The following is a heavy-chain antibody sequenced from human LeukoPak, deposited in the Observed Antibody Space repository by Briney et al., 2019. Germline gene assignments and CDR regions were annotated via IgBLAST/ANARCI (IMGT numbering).Heavy chain of an antibody. J-gene: IGHJ4*02. CDR2: ISTSSSYI. D-gene: IGHD4-17*01. Sequence: GGSLRLSCTASGFTFNGYSMNWVRQAQGKGLEWVSSISTSSSYIYYADSVKGRFTISRNNPENSLYLQMNSLRAEDTAVYYCARNRGDPSYFDYWGQGTLVTVSS. CDR3: ARNRGDPSYFDY. V-gene: IGHV3-21*01. CDR1: GFTFNGYS.